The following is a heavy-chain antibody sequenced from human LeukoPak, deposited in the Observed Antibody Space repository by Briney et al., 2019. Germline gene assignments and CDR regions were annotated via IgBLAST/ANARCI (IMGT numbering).Heavy chain of an antibody. V-gene: IGHV3-74*01. CDR3: AKDHYWSIDY. CDR2: IKGDGIST. D-gene: IGHD3-3*01. J-gene: IGHJ4*02. Sequence: GGSLRLSCAASGFDFSSNWMHWVRHAPGQGLVWVSRIKGDGISTNYADSVKGRFTISRDIAKNTLYLQMNSLRAEDTGVCYCAKDHYWSIDYWGRGTLVTVSS. CDR1: GFDFSSNW.